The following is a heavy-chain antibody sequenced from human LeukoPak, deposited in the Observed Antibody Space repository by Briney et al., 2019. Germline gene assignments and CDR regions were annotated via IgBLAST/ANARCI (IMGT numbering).Heavy chain of an antibody. D-gene: IGHD1-1*01. Sequence: HPGGSLRLSCVAWGYIFSSFAMRWVRQAPGKGREGGAGISGSGGSTFYADSVAGRYAISSDKAKNTVYVKMESGTAEDTAVYYCAKTRYNWKSPDAFDVWGQGTLVTVSS. CDR2: ISGSGGST. J-gene: IGHJ3*01. CDR1: GYIFSSFA. V-gene: IGHV3-23*01. CDR3: AKTRYNWKSPDAFDV.